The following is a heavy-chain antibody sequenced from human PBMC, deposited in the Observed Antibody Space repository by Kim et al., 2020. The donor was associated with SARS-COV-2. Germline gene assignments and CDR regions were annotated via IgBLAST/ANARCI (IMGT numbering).Heavy chain of an antibody. D-gene: IGHD3-22*01. Sequence: SETLSLTCTVSGGSISSYYWSWIRQPPGKGLEWIGYIYYSGSTNYNPSLKSRVTISVDTSKNQFSLKLSSVTAADTAVYYCARLQVPYYYDSGGYWFDPWGQGTLVTVSS. J-gene: IGHJ5*02. CDR3: ARLQVPYYYDSGGYWFDP. CDR2: IYYSGST. V-gene: IGHV4-59*13. CDR1: GGSISSYY.